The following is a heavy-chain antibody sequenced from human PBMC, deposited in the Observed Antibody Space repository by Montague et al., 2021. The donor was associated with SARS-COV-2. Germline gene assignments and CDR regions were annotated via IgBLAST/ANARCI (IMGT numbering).Heavy chain of an antibody. CDR3: ARARQDEVVSGLGIGAYYYYSYMDV. CDR2: INTSGST. J-gene: IGHJ6*03. V-gene: IGHV4-34*01. Sequence: SETLSLTCAVSGGSFSGYYWSWIRQPPGKGLEWIGDINTSGSTNYNPSLKSRVTISVDTSKNQFSLKLSSVTAADTAVYYCARARQDEVVSGLGIGAYYYYSYMDVWGKGTTVTVSS. D-gene: IGHD2-2*01. CDR1: GGSFSGYY.